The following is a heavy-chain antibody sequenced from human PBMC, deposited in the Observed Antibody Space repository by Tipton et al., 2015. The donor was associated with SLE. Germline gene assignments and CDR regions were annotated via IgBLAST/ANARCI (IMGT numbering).Heavy chain of an antibody. CDR3: ARGGGGDYFDY. CDR1: GGSFSGYY. D-gene: IGHD3-10*01. Sequence: TLSLTCAVYGGSFSGYYWSWIRQPPGKGLEWIGEINHSGSTNYNPSLKSRVTISVDTSKNQFSLKLSSVTAADTAVYYCARGGGGDYFDYWGQGTLVTVSS. V-gene: IGHV4-34*01. J-gene: IGHJ4*02. CDR2: INHSGST.